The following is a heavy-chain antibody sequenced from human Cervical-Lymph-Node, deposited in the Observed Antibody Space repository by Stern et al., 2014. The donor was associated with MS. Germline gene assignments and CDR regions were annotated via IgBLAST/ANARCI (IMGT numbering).Heavy chain of an antibody. CDR1: GYTFAGYH. J-gene: IGHJ4*02. CDR3: ARDRDFSSWGDFDY. CDR2: ILPKTGDT. V-gene: IGHV1-2*02. Sequence: VQLVQSGAEVKTPGASVKVSCNASGYTFAGYHVQWVRQAPGQGLEWMGWILPKTGDTNYAQKFQGRVSMTGDTSISTAYMELSGLTFDDTATYYCARDRDFSSWGDFDYWGQGTLVTVSP. D-gene: IGHD6-13*01.